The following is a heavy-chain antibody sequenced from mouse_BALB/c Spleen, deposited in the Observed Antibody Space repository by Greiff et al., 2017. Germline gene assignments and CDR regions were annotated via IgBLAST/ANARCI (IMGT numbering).Heavy chain of an antibody. Sequence: VHVKQSGTVLARPGASVKMSCKASGYTFTSYWMHWVKQRPGQGLEWIGAIYPGNSDTSYNQKFKGKAKLTAVTSTSTAYMELSSLTNEDSAVYYCTRGDYGSSYAMDYWGQGTSVTVSS. J-gene: IGHJ4*01. CDR3: TRGDYGSSYAMDY. CDR1: GYTFTSYW. CDR2: IYPGNSDT. D-gene: IGHD1-1*01. V-gene: IGHV1-5*01.